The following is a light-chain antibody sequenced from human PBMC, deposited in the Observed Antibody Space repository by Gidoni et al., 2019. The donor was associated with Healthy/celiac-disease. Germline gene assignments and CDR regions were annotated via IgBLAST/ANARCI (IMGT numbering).Light chain of an antibody. J-gene: IGKJ1*01. CDR3: QQSYSTPPT. V-gene: IGKV1-39*01. CDR1: QSISSY. CDR2: AAS. Sequence: DIQMTQSPSSLSASVGDRVTITCRASQSISSYLNWYQQKPGKAPKLLFYAASSLQSGVPSRFSGSGSGTDFTLTISSLQPEDFATYYCQQSYSTPPTFGQXTKVEIK.